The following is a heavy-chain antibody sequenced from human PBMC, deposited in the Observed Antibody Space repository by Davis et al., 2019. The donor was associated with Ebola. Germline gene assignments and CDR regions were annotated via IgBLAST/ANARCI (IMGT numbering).Heavy chain of an antibody. D-gene: IGHD5-24*01. CDR3: VRGSDAYKTGY. V-gene: IGHV4-59*02. CDR1: GGSVGSDY. J-gene: IGHJ4*02. Sequence: SETLSLTCSVSGGSVGSDYWSWIPQSPGKGLEWIAFISNGGRTIYNPSLRGRVTISIDTSKNQFYLEVRSVTAADTAFYYCVRGSDAYKTGYWGQGTLVTVSS. CDR2: ISNGGRT.